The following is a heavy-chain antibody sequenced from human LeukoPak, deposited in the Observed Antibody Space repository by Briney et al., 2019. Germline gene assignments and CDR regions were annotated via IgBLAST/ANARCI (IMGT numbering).Heavy chain of an antibody. V-gene: IGHV5-51*01. CDR3: ARRGFCSGGNCFSNAFDI. CDR2: IYPGDSDS. J-gene: IGHJ3*02. D-gene: IGHD2-15*01. CDR1: EYSFTMYW. Sequence: GESLKISCKGSEYSFTMYWIAWVRQMPGKGLEWMGIIYPGDSDSRYSRSFQDQVTISADKSISTAYLQWSSLKASDTAMYYCARRGFCSGGNCFSNAFDIWGQGTMVTVSS.